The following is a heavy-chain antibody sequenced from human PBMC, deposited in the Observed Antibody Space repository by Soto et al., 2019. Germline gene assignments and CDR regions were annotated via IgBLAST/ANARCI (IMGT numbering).Heavy chain of an antibody. V-gene: IGHV4-59*01. D-gene: IGHD6-13*01. CDR2: IHYSGTT. J-gene: IGHJ4*02. Sequence: SETLSLTCTVSGGSMRNYFWTWIRQPPGKGLEWIGYIHYSGTTSFFPSYNPSLRSRVTISEDTSKNQFSLKLLSVTTADTAVYFCAAGEASSRNLAPSYLDFWGQGTLVTVSS. CDR3: AAGEASSRNLAPSYLDF. CDR1: GGSMRNYF.